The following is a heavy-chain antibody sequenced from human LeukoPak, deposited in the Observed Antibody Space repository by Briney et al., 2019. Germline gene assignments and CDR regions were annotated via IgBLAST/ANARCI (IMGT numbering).Heavy chain of an antibody. V-gene: IGHV3-9*01. J-gene: IGHJ4*02. CDR2: ISWNSGSI. CDR3: ARDSYYGGINFDY. CDR1: GFTFDDYA. Sequence: GGSLRLSCAASGFTFDDYAMHWVRQAPGKGLEWVSGISWNSGSIGYADSVKGRFTISRDNAKSSLYLQMNSLRVEDTALYYCARDSYYGGINFDYWGQGVLVTVSS. D-gene: IGHD4-23*01.